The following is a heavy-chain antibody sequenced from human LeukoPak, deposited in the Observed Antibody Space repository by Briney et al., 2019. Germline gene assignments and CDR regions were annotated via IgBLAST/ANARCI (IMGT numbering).Heavy chain of an antibody. Sequence: GASVKVSCKASGYTFNSYYAHWVRQAPGQGLEWMGIINPSGGSTSYAQKFQGRVTMTSDMSTSTVHTELSSLRSEDTAVYYCAGDLTGYRPNPYYHMDVWGKGTTVTVSS. D-gene: IGHD7-27*01. CDR3: AGDLTGYRPNPYYHMDV. CDR1: GYTFNSYY. J-gene: IGHJ6*03. CDR2: INPSGGST. V-gene: IGHV1-46*02.